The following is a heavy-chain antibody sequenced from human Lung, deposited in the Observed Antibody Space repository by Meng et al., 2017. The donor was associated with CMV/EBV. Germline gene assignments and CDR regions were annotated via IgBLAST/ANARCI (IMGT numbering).Heavy chain of an antibody. J-gene: IGHJ6*02. CDR3: ARDMGYGSGSYSRIYYNYCGMDV. Sequence: GESLKISCAASGFTFSGYSMDWVRQAPGKGLEWVSSISYTSEYISYADSVKGRFTISRDNAKSSLYLQMNNLRVEDTAVYYCARDMGYGSGSYSRIYYNYCGMDVWGQGTXVTVSS. CDR2: ISYTSEYI. V-gene: IGHV3-21*01. CDR1: GFTFSGYS. D-gene: IGHD3-10*01.